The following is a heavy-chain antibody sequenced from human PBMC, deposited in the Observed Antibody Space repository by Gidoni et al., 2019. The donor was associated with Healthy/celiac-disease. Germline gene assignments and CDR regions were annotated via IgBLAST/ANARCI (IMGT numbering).Heavy chain of an antibody. CDR2: ISGSGGST. CDR3: ANPPEFDSYGSGSYYFDY. V-gene: IGHV3-23*01. D-gene: IGHD3-10*01. CDR1: GFNFSSYA. J-gene: IGHJ4*02. Sequence: SGFNFSSYAMSWVRQAPGKGLEWVSAISGSGGSTYYADSVKGRFTISRDNSKNTLYLQMNSLRAEDTAVYYCANPPEFDSYGSGSYYFDYWGQGTLVTVSS.